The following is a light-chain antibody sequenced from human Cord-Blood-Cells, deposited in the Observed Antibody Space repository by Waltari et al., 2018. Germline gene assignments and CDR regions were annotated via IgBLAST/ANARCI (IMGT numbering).Light chain of an antibody. Sequence: QSALTQPASVSGSPGQSITISCTGTSSDVGSYNLVSWYQQHPGKAPKLMIYEGSKRPSGVSNRFSCSKSGNTASLTIFGLQAEDEADYYCCSYAGSSTWVFGGGTKLTVL. CDR1: SSDVGSYNL. CDR3: CSYAGSSTWV. J-gene: IGLJ3*02. V-gene: IGLV2-23*01. CDR2: EGS.